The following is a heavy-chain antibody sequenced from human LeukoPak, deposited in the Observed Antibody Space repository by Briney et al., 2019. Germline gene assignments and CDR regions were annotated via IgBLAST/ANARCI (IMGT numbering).Heavy chain of an antibody. D-gene: IGHD3-22*01. CDR2: MNPNSGNT. Sequence: ASVKVSCKASGYTFASYDINWVRQATGQGLEWMGWMNPNSGNTGYAQKFQGRVTITRNTSISTAYMELSSLRSEDTAVYYCARGRSGGLYYYDSSGYLPLLDYWGQGTLVTVSS. V-gene: IGHV1-8*03. CDR3: ARGRSGGLYYYDSSGYLPLLDY. J-gene: IGHJ4*02. CDR1: GYTFASYD.